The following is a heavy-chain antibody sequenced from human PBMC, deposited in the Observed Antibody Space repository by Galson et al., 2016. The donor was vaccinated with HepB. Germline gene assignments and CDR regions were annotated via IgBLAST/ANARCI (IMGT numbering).Heavy chain of an antibody. CDR1: GGSISSNSYY. CDR2: IYYVGNT. Sequence: ETLSLTCTVSGGSISSNSYYWGWIRQPPGKGLEWIRSIYYVGNTYYNPSLKSRVIISIDTSNNRVSLKLRSVTAADTAVYYCARHERLLSWFDPWGQGSLVTVSS. CDR3: ARHERLLSWFDP. V-gene: IGHV4-39*01. J-gene: IGHJ5*02. D-gene: IGHD5-12*01.